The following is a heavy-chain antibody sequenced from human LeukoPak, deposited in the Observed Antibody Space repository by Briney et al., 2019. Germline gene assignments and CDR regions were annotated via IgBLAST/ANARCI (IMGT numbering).Heavy chain of an antibody. V-gene: IGHV3-74*01. Sequence: GGSLRLSCAASGFTFSDYWMHWVRQAPVRGLVWVSRINPDGSTTTYADSVKGRFTVSRDNAKNTLYLQLNSLRAEDTAVYYCVRDSRVVVAGSALDYWGQGTLVTVSS. CDR2: INPDGSTT. J-gene: IGHJ4*02. CDR1: GFTFSDYW. D-gene: IGHD6-19*01. CDR3: VRDSRVVVAGSALDY.